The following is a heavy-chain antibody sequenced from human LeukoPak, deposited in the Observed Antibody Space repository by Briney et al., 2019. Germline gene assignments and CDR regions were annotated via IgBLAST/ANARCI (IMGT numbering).Heavy chain of an antibody. V-gene: IGHV1-46*01. CDR2: INPSGGGT. CDR1: GYTFTSNY. J-gene: IGHJ4*02. CDR3: AVSRSASTGYCSGGSCYPDY. Sequence: ASVKVSCKASGYTFTSNYMHWVRQAPGQGLEWMGIINPSGGGTTYAQKFQGRVTMTRDTSISTAYMELSRLRSDDTAVYYCAVSRSASTGYCSGGSCYPDYWGQGTLVTVSS. D-gene: IGHD2-15*01.